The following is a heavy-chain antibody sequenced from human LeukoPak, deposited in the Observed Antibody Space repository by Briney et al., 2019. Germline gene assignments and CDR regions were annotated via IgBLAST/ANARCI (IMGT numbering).Heavy chain of an antibody. D-gene: IGHD3-10*01. CDR3: ARVYGLWFGEGMGRMDA. V-gene: IGHV4-34*01. J-gene: IGHJ6*03. CDR2: INHSGTT. Sequence: SETLSLTCAVYGGSFSGYYWTWIRQPPGKGLEWIGEINHSGTTNYNSSLKSRIIISVDTSKNQFSLKLTSVIAADTAVYYCARVYGLWFGEGMGRMDAWGKGTTVTVSS. CDR1: GGSFSGYY.